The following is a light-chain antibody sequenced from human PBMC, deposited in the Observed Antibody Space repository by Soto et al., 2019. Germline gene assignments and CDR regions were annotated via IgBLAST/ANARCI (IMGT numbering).Light chain of an antibody. CDR3: QQYYSTPYT. V-gene: IGKV4-1*01. J-gene: IGKJ2*01. CDR1: QSVLYSSNHKNY. CDR2: WAS. Sequence: DIVMTQSPDSLAVSLGERATINCKSSQSVLYSSNHKNYLAWYQQKPGQPPKLLIYWASTRESGVPDRFSGSGSGTDFTLTISSLQAEDVAVYSCQQYYSTPYTFGQGTKLEIK.